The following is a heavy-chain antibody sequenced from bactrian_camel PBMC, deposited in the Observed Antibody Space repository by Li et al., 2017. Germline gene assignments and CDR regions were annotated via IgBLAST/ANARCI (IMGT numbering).Heavy chain of an antibody. V-gene: IGHV3-2*01. CDR1: GFTFSSSY. CDR2: IYSDGSNT. Sequence: HVQLVESGGGLVQPGGSLRLSCAAPGFTFSSSYMSWVRQGPGKGLEWVSKIYSDGSNTYYADSVKGRFTISKDIATNTLYLQMHSLKPEDSAVYYCAAVGSYSRTQSRDVRRALDYSGCSLDTGRFNYWGQGTQVTVS. J-gene: IGHJ4*01. CDR3: AAVGSYSRTQSRDVRRALDYSGCSLDTGRFNY. D-gene: IGHD6*01.